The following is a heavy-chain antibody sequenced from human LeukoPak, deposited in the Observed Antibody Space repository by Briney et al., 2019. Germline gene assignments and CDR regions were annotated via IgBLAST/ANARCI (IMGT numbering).Heavy chain of an antibody. CDR1: GFTFSNAW. D-gene: IGHD2-15*01. J-gene: IGHJ3*02. CDR2: IKSKTDGGTT. Sequence: GGSLRLSCAASGFTFSNAWMSWVRQAPGKGLEWVGRIKSKTDGGTTDYAAPVKGRFTISRDDSKNTLYLQMNSLKTEDTAVYYCSGGSHGWTQSDIWGQGTMVTVSS. V-gene: IGHV3-15*01. CDR3: SGGSHGWTQSDI.